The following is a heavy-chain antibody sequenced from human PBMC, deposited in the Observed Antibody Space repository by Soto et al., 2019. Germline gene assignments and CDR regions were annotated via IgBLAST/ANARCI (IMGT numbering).Heavy chain of an antibody. CDR2: ISSSGRT. CDR3: ARDIRGYSRAFDY. J-gene: IGHJ4*02. D-gene: IGHD5-18*01. V-gene: IGHV4-61*01. Sequence: SETLSLTXSVSGDSVNSDSYYWTWIRQPPGKGLEWIGYISSSGRTNYNPSLKSRVTISLDTSSNQFSLELTSVTAADTAIYYCARDIRGYSRAFDYWGQGTLVTV. CDR1: GDSVNSDSYY.